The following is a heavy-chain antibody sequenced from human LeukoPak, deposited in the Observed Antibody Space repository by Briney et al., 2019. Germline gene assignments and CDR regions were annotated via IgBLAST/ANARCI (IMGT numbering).Heavy chain of an antibody. CDR1: GITLSNYG. J-gene: IGHJ4*02. Sequence: PGGSLRLSCVVSGITLSNYGMSWVRQAPGKGLEWVAGISDSGGRTNYADSVKGRFIISRDSPKNTLYLQMNSLRAEDTAVYFCAKRGVVIRVILVGFHKEAYYFDSWGQGALVTVSS. V-gene: IGHV3-23*01. CDR2: ISDSGGRT. D-gene: IGHD3-22*01. CDR3: AKRGVVIRVILVGFHKEAYYFDS.